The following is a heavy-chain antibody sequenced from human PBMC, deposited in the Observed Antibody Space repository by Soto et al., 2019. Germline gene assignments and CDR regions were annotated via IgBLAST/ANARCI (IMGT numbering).Heavy chain of an antibody. V-gene: IGHV4-59*08. CDR1: GGSISSYY. CDR3: ARHRSGYFAVDY. CDR2: IYYSGST. Sequence: QVQLQESGPGLVKPSETLSLTCTVSGGSISSYYWSWIRQPPGKGLEWIGYIYYSGSTNYNPSLQSRVPISVDTAKNQFSLHLTSVTAADTAVYYCARHRSGYFAVDYWGQGTLVTVSS. J-gene: IGHJ4*02. D-gene: IGHD3-9*01.